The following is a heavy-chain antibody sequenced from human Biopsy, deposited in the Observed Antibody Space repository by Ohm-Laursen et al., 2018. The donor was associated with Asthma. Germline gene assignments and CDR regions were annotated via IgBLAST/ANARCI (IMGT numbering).Heavy chain of an antibody. D-gene: IGHD6-19*01. Sequence: GSSVKVSCKAPGGTFSNFAISWGRQAPGQGLEWLGGIMTVFGTTNYAQKFQGRVTITADESTSTAYMEVTSLRSEDTAIYYFARCQVGYSSGWSLLLKKIYYSGMDVWGQGTAVTVSS. CDR3: ARCQVGYSSGWSLLLKKIYYSGMDV. J-gene: IGHJ6*02. CDR1: GGTFSNFA. CDR2: IMTVFGTT. V-gene: IGHV1-69*01.